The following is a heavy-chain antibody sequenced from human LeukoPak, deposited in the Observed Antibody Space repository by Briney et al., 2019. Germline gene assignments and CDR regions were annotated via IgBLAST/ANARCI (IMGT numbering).Heavy chain of an antibody. Sequence: SETLSLTCSISGGSISNYYWTWIRQPPGKGLEWIGYIYYSGNTNYNPSLKSRVTISLDTSKNQLSLKLTSVTAADTAVYYCARCSRGTSVGMDVWGQGTTVTVSS. V-gene: IGHV4-59*08. CDR2: IYYSGNT. J-gene: IGHJ6*02. CDR1: GGSISNYY. D-gene: IGHD1-1*01. CDR3: ARCSRGTSVGMDV.